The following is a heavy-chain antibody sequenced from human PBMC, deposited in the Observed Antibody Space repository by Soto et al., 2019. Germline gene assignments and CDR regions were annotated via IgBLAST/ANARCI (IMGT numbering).Heavy chain of an antibody. Sequence: PGGSLRLSCAASGFTFSSYWMSWVRQAPGKGLEWVANIKQDGSEKYYVDSVKGRFTISRDNAKNSLYPQMNSLRAEDTAVYYCARTLRFLEWFRYWYFDLWGRGTLVTVSS. CDR2: IKQDGSEK. CDR3: ARTLRFLEWFRYWYFDL. D-gene: IGHD3-3*01. CDR1: GFTFSSYW. J-gene: IGHJ2*01. V-gene: IGHV3-7*03.